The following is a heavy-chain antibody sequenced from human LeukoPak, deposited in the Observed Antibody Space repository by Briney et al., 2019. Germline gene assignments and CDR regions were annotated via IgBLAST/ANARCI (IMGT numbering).Heavy chain of an antibody. J-gene: IGHJ3*02. D-gene: IGHD6-13*01. CDR3: AREAAAGSAAFDI. V-gene: IGHV3-21*01. CDR1: GFTFSSYS. Sequence: GGSLRLSCAASGFTFSSYSMNWVRQAPGKGLEWVSSISSSSSYIYYADSVKGRFTISRDNAKNSLYLQMNSLRAEDTAVYYCAREAAAGSAAFDIWGQGTMVTVSS. CDR2: ISSSSSYI.